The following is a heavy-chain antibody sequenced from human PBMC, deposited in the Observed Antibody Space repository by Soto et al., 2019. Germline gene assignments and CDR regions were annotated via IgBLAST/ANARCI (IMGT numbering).Heavy chain of an antibody. V-gene: IGHV3-15*01. CDR1: GFTFSNAW. CDR3: TTNYYDSSGYYSDLG. CDR2: IKSKTDGGTT. J-gene: IGHJ4*02. Sequence: GGSLRLSCAASGFTFSNAWMIWVRQAPGKGLEWVGRIKSKTDGGTTDYAAPVKGRFTISRDDSKNTLYLQMNSLKTEDTAVYYCTTNYYDSSGYYSDLGWGQGTLVTVSS. D-gene: IGHD3-22*01.